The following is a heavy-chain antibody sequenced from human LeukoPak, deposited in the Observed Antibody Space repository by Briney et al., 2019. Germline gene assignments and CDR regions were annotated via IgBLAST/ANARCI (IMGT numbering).Heavy chain of an antibody. V-gene: IGHV4-31*03. CDR3: ARHPLYGSGSSSYGMDV. CDR2: IYYSGST. D-gene: IGHD3-10*01. Sequence: SETLSLTCTVSGGSISSAGYYWSWIRQHPGKGLEWIGYIYYSGSTYYNPSLKSRVTISVDTSKNQFSLKLSSVTAADTAVYYCARHPLYGSGSSSYGMDVWGQGTTVTVSS. CDR1: GGSISSAGYY. J-gene: IGHJ6*02.